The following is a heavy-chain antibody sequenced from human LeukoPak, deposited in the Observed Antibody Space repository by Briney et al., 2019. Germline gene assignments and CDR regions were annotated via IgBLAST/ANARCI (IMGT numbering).Heavy chain of an antibody. V-gene: IGHV1-24*01. Sequence: GASVKVSCKVSGYTLTELSMHWVRQAPGKGLEWMGGSDPEDGETIYAQKFQGRVTMTEDTSTDTAYMELSSLRSEDTAVYYCATPHSYVWGSYRYDLLYWGQGTLVTVSS. CDR2: SDPEDGET. CDR3: ATPHSYVWGSYRYDLLY. D-gene: IGHD3-16*02. CDR1: GYTLTELS. J-gene: IGHJ4*02.